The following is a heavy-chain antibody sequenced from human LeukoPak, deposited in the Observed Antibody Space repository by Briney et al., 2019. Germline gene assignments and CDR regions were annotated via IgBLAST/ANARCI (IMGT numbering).Heavy chain of an antibody. J-gene: IGHJ6*02. Sequence: SVKVSCKASGGTFSSYAISWVRQAPGQGLEWMGRIIPILGIANYAQKFQGRVTITADKSTSTAYMELSSLRSEDTAVYYCATEGYCSSTSCSNYYYYGMDVWGQGTTVTVSS. D-gene: IGHD2-2*01. CDR1: GGTFSSYA. V-gene: IGHV1-69*04. CDR2: IIPILGIA. CDR3: ATEGYCSSTSCSNYYYYGMDV.